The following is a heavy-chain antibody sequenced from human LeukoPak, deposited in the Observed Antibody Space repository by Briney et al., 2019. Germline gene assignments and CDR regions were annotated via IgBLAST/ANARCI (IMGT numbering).Heavy chain of an antibody. D-gene: IGHD5-18*01. CDR3: ARVLRAASRRSYDY. CDR2: IYYNGDT. CDR1: GGSVSNSLYY. Sequence: SETLSLTCTVSGGSVSNSLYYWSWIRQPPGKGLEWIGYIYYNGDTNYNPSLKSRVIISIDTSSNQFSLRLNSMTAADTAVYYCARVLRAASRRSYDYWGQGSLVTVSS. V-gene: IGHV4-61*01. J-gene: IGHJ4*02.